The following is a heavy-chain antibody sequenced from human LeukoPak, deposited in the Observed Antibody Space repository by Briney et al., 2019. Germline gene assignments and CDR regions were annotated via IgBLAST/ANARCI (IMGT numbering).Heavy chain of an antibody. Sequence: PGGSLRLSCAASGFTFSSYAMSWVRQAPGKGLEWVSAISGSGGSTYYADSVKGRFTISRDNSKNTLYLQKNSLRAEDTGVYYCAKDSPRDGYIGDFDYWGQGTLVTVSS. D-gene: IGHD5-24*01. CDR3: AKDSPRDGYIGDFDY. J-gene: IGHJ4*02. V-gene: IGHV3-23*01. CDR2: ISGSGGST. CDR1: GFTFSSYA.